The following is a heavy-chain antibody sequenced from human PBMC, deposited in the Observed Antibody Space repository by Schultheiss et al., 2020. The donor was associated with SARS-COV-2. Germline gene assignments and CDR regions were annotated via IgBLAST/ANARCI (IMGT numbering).Heavy chain of an antibody. CDR1: GFTFSSYA. V-gene: IGHV3-30-3*01. D-gene: IGHD3-22*01. J-gene: IGHJ6*01. Sequence: GGSLRLSCAASGFTFSSYAMHWVRQAPGKGLEWVAVISYDGINKYYADSVKGRFTISRDNSKNTLYLQMNSLRAEDTAVYYCARVADYDSSEYGIYYYGMDVWGQGTTVTVAS. CDR3: ARVADYDSSEYGIYYYGMDV. CDR2: ISYDGINK.